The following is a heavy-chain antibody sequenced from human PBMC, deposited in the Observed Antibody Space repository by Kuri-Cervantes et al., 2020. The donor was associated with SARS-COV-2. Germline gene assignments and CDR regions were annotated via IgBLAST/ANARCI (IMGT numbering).Heavy chain of an antibody. V-gene: IGHV4-34*01. CDR3: ATDRGYSYGLFDY. CDR2: VNHRGST. CDR1: GESFSGYY. D-gene: IGHD5-18*01. J-gene: IGHJ4*02. Sequence: SETLSLTCAFYGESFSGYYWNWIRQSPGKGLEWIGEVNHRGSTNYNPSLKSRVTISVDTSSKQFSLKLSSVTAADTAVYYCATDRGYSYGLFDYWGQGTLVTVSS.